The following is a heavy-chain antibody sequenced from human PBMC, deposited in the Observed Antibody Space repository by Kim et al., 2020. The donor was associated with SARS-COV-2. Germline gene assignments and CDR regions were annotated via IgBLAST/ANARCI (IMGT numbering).Heavy chain of an antibody. Sequence: PGSVKGRFTISRENAKNSLYLQMNSLRAGDTAVYYCARAGYDSSGYYLDYWGQGTLVTVSS. CDR3: ARAGYDSSGYYLDY. J-gene: IGHJ4*02. V-gene: IGHV3-13*01. D-gene: IGHD3-22*01.